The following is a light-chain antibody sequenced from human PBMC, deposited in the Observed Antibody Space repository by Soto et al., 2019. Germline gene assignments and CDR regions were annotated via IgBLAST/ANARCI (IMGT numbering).Light chain of an antibody. CDR3: QQYEAVVT. CDR1: QSLNNNY. CDR2: GAS. V-gene: IGKV3-20*01. J-gene: IGKJ1*01. Sequence: EIVLTQSPGTLSLSPGERATLSCRASQSLNNNYFAWYQQKPGRALRLLIDGASPRATGIPDRFSGSGSGTDFTLTISRLEPEDVAVYYCQQYEAVVTFGQGTKVEI.